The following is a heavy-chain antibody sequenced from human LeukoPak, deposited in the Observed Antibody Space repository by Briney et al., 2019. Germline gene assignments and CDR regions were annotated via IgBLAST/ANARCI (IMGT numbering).Heavy chain of an antibody. CDR1: GFTFDDYA. J-gene: IGHJ4*02. D-gene: IGHD6-13*01. CDR2: ISWNSGSI. CDR3: AKGKKGIAAAGTTVDY. V-gene: IGHV3-9*01. Sequence: TGGSLRLSCAASGFTFDDYAMHWVRQAPGKGLEWVSGISWNSGSIGYADSVKGRFTISRDNAKNSLYLQMNSLRAEDTALYYCAKGKKGIAAAGTTVDYWGQGTLVTVSS.